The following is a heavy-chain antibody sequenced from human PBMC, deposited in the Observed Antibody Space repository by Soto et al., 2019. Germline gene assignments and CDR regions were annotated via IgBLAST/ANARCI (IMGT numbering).Heavy chain of an antibody. CDR1: GYTFTDYF. Sequence: ASVKVSCKASGYTFTDYFIHWVRQAPGQGLEWIGWINPYSGGADLSQKFQGRVTMTRDTSISTAYMEVSSLRSDDTAVFYCARLMAYSHSGGSSHSGFDMWGQGTLVTVSS. D-gene: IGHD2-21*01. CDR3: ARLMAYSHSGGSSHSGFDM. J-gene: IGHJ3*02. CDR2: INPYSGGA. V-gene: IGHV1-2*02.